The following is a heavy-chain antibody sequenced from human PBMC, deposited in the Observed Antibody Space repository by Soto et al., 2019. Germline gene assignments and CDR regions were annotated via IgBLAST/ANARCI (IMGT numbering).Heavy chain of an antibody. J-gene: IGHJ5*02. CDR3: ARPHGLQQQLVPYSNWFDP. D-gene: IGHD6-13*01. Sequence: TSATLSVTCTVSGGSISSSSYYWGWIRQPPGKGLEWVGSIYYSGSTYYNPSLKSRGTISVDTSKNQFSLKLSSVTAADTAVYYCARPHGLQQQLVPYSNWFDPWGQGSLVTVS. CDR2: IYYSGST. V-gene: IGHV4-39*01. CDR1: GGSISSSSYY.